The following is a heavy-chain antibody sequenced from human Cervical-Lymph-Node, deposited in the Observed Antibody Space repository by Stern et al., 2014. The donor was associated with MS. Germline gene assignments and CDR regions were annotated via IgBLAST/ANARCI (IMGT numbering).Heavy chain of an antibody. CDR1: GFTFSSYW. Sequence: EVQLLESGGGLVQPGGSLRLSCAASGFTFSSYWMHWVRQAPGKGLVWVSRINSDGSSTTYADSVKGLFTISRDNAKNPLYLQMNSLRSEDTAVYYCARIAGVRSWIQPLDYWGQGTLVTVSS. CDR2: INSDGSST. V-gene: IGHV3-74*02. D-gene: IGHD5-18*01. CDR3: ARIAGVRSWIQPLDY. J-gene: IGHJ4*02.